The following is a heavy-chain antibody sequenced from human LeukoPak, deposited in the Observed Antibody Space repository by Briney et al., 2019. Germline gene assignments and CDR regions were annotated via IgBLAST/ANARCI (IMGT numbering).Heavy chain of an antibody. V-gene: IGHV4-59*01. J-gene: IGHJ4*02. CDR3: ARALIVVPAATNYFDY. CDR2: IYYSGST. Sequence: SETLSLTCTVSGGSIRSYYWSWIRQPPGKGLEWIGYIYYSGSTNYNPSLKSRVTISVDTSKNQFSLKLSSVTAADTAVYYCARALIVVPAATNYFDYWGQGTLVTVSS. CDR1: GGSIRSYY. D-gene: IGHD2-2*01.